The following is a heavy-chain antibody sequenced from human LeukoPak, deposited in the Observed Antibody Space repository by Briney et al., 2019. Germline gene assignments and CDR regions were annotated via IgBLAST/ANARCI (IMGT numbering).Heavy chain of an antibody. V-gene: IGHV3-33*06. J-gene: IGHJ6*03. CDR1: GFTFSSYG. Sequence: PGRSLRLSCAASGFTFSSYGMHWVRQAPGKGLEWVAVIWYDGSNKYYADSIKGRFTISRDNSKNTLYLQMDSLRAEDTAVHYCAKTGGSREGYYYYYMDVWGKGTTVTVSS. D-gene: IGHD2-15*01. CDR2: IWYDGSNK. CDR3: AKTGGSREGYYYYYMDV.